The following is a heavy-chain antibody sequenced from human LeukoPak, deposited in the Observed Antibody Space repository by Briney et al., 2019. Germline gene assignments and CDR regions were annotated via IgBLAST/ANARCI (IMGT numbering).Heavy chain of an antibody. J-gene: IGHJ4*02. D-gene: IGHD2-2*01. V-gene: IGHV3-30*04. CDR3: ASEPIGYCSSTSCQGIDY. Sequence: PGRSLRLSCAASGFTFSSYAMHWVRQAPGKGLEWVAVISYDGSNKYYADSVKGRFTISRDNSKNTLYLQMNSLRAEDTAVYYCASEPIGYCSSTSCQGIDYWGQGTLVTVSS. CDR1: GFTFSSYA. CDR2: ISYDGSNK.